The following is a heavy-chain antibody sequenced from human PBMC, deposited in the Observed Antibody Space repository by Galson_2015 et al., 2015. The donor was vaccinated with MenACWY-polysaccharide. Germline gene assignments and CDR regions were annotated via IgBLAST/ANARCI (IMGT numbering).Heavy chain of an antibody. CDR3: ASRTRFRTGSGPEDY. Sequence: SLRLSCAASGFTFDTYSLIWVRQAPGQGLQWVSAINGNSAYIYYADSVKGRFTISRDNAKNSLYLQMNSLRAEDTAIYYCASRTRFRTGSGPEDYWGQGTLVTVSS. CDR2: INGNSAYI. D-gene: IGHD1/OR15-1a*01. V-gene: IGHV3-21*01. J-gene: IGHJ4*02. CDR1: GFTFDTYS.